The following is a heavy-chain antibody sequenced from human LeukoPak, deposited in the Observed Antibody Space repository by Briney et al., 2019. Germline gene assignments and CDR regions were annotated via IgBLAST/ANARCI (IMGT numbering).Heavy chain of an antibody. D-gene: IGHD3-3*01. CDR3: AKDGGY. CDR1: GFTFSCYG. J-gene: IGHJ4*02. CDR2: ISYDGSNK. Sequence: GKSLRLSCAASGFTFSCYGMHWVGQAPGKGLEWVAVISYDGSNKYYADSVKGRFTISRDHSKNTLYLQMNSLRAEDTAVYYCAKDGGYWGQGTLVTVSS. V-gene: IGHV3-30*18.